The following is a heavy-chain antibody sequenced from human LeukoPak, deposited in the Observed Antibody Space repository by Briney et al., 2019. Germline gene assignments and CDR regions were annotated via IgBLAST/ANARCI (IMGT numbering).Heavy chain of an antibody. CDR3: ARRLDD. J-gene: IGHJ4*02. V-gene: IGHV4-4*08. CDR2: IYTSGIT. CDR1: GGSISSYY. Sequence: SETLSLTCTVSGGSISSYYWSWIRQPPGKGLEWIGYIYTSGITNYNPSLKSRVTMSVDTSKNQFSLKLTSVTAADTAVYYCARRLDDWGQGTLVTVSS.